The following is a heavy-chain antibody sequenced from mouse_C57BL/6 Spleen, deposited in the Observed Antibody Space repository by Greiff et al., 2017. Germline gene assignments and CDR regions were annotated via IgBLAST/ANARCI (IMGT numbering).Heavy chain of an antibody. J-gene: IGHJ4*01. CDR3: ARSGSNYDYAMDY. CDR2: IYPSDSET. Sequence: QVQLQQPGAELVRPGSSVKLSCKASGYTFTSYWMDWVKQRPGQGLEWIGNIYPSDSETHYNQKFKDKATLTVDKSSSTAYMQLSSLTSEDSAVYYCARSGSNYDYAMDYWGQGTSVTVSS. D-gene: IGHD2-5*01. CDR1: GYTFTSYW. V-gene: IGHV1-61*01.